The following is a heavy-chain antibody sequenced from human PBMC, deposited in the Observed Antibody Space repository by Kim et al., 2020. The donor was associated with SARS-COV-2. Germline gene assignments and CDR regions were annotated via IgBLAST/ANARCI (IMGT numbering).Heavy chain of an antibody. V-gene: IGHV4-61*02. CDR3: ARNGGSYYSYFDY. Sequence: SETLSLTCTVSGGSISSGNYYWSWIRQPAGKGLEWIGRIYTSGSTNYNPSLKSRVTISVDTSKNQFSLKLSSVTAADTAVYYCARNGGSYYSYFDYWGQGTLVTVSS. J-gene: IGHJ4*02. CDR1: GGSISSGNYY. D-gene: IGHD1-26*01. CDR2: IYTSGST.